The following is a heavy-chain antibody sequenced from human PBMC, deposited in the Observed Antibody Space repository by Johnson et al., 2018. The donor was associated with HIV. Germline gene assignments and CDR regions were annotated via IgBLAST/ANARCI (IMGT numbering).Heavy chain of an antibody. J-gene: IGHJ3*02. D-gene: IGHD1-26*01. Sequence: VQLVESGGGLVQPGGSLTLSCAASGFTFSGSAMHWVRQASGKGLEWVGRIRSKANSYATAYAASVKGRFTISRDDSKNTAYLQMNSLKTEDTAVYYCTVHSGERTDHDAFDIWGQGTMVTVSS. CDR3: TVHSGERTDHDAFDI. CDR1: GFTFSGSA. V-gene: IGHV3-73*02. CDR2: IRSKANSYAT.